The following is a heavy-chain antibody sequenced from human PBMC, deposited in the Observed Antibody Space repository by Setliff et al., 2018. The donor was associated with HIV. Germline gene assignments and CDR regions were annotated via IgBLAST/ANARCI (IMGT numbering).Heavy chain of an antibody. J-gene: IGHJ3*02. CDR1: GYTFTKYN. D-gene: IGHD3-22*01. CDR3: VVFLISNGPVNDGFDI. V-gene: IGHV1-69-2*01. Sequence: ASVKVSCKASGYTFTKYNIHWVQQAPGKGLEWMGRVDPEDGETRYAGKFRGRVTITADTSADTVYMELRSLRSEDTAFYYCVVFLISNGPVNDGFDIWGQGTMFTVSS. CDR2: VDPEDGET.